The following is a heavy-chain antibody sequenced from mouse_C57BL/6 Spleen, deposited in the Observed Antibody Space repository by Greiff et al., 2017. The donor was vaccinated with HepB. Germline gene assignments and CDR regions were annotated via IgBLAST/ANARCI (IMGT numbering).Heavy chain of an antibody. CDR1: GYTFTSYW. D-gene: IGHD2-3*01. V-gene: IGHV1-69*01. Sequence: QVQLQQPGAELVMPGASVKLSCKASGYTFTSYWMHWVKQRPGQGLEWIGEIDPSDSYTNYNQKFKGKSTLTVDKSSSTAYMQLSSLTSEDSAVYYCAREADGSPFAYWGQGTLVTVSA. J-gene: IGHJ3*01. CDR3: AREADGSPFAY. CDR2: IDPSDSYT.